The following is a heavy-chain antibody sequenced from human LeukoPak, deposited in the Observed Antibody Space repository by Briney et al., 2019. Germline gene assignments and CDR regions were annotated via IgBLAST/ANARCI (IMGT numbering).Heavy chain of an antibody. CDR3: ARDSKYYYDSSGYYGTSYFDY. Sequence: SVKVSCKASGGTFSSYAISWVRQAPGQGLEWMGRIIPIFGTANYAQKFQGRVTITTDESTSTAYMELSSLRSEDTAVYYSARDSKYYYDSSGYYGTSYFDYWGQGTLVTVSS. J-gene: IGHJ4*02. CDR1: GGTFSSYA. D-gene: IGHD3-22*01. CDR2: IIPIFGTA. V-gene: IGHV1-69*05.